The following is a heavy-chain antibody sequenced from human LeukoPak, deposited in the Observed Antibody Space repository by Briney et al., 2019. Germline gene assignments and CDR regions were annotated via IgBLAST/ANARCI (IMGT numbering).Heavy chain of an antibody. V-gene: IGHV3-30*02. Sequence: PGGSLRLSCAASGFTFSSYGTHWVRQAPGKGLEWVAFIRYDGSNKYYADSVKGRFTISRDNSKNTLYLQMNSPRAEDTAVYYCASSVVVPAAIDYWGQGTLVTVSS. CDR3: ASSVVVPAAIDY. CDR1: GFTFSSYG. D-gene: IGHD2-2*01. J-gene: IGHJ4*02. CDR2: IRYDGSNK.